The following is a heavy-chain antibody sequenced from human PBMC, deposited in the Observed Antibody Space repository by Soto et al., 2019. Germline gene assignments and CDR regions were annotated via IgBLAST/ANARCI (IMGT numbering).Heavy chain of an antibody. Sequence: QVQLQESGPGLVKPSQTLSLTCTVSGDAFSVDFYYWSWIRQLPGKGLEWIGYILYSGSTNYNPSPKXXXXXXXXXXXXXXXXXXXXXXXXXXXXXXXXXXXXXXXXXXKPLNYYGMDVWGQGTTVIVSS. CDR3: XXXXXXXXXXXKPLNYYGMDV. CDR2: ILYSGST. V-gene: IGHV4-30-4*08. J-gene: IGHJ6*02. CDR1: GDAFSVDFYY.